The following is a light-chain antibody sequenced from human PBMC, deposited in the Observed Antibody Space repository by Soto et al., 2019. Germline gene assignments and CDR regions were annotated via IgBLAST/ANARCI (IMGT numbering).Light chain of an antibody. V-gene: IGKV1-5*01. CDR1: QSIINW. CDR3: QQYSTYWT. Sequence: DIHRTHSPSTLSASVLDRVTITCLAIQSIINWLAWYQQKPGKAPKLLISGASSLKSGVPSRFSGSGSGTEFALTISSLQPDDFATYYCQQYSTYWTFGQGTKVDIK. CDR2: GAS. J-gene: IGKJ1*01.